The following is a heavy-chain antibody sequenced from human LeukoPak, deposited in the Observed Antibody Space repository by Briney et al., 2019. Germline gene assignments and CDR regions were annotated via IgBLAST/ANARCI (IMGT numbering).Heavy chain of an antibody. V-gene: IGHV3-9*01. CDR2: INSDGSNI. CDR3: AKGPAGNYGSGSYPDY. D-gene: IGHD3-10*01. CDR1: GFTFDDYA. Sequence: PGGSLRLSCAASGFTFDDYAMHWVRQAPGKGLVWVSRINSDGSNIIYADSVKGRFTFSRDNAKNSLYLQMNSLRAEDTAFYYCAKGPAGNYGSGSYPDYWGQGTLVTVSS. J-gene: IGHJ4*02.